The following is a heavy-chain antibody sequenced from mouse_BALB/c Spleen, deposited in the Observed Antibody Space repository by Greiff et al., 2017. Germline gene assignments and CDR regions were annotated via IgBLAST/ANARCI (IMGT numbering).Heavy chain of an antibody. J-gene: IGHJ2*01. Sequence: QVQLQQPGAELVKPGASVKLSCKASGYTFTSYYMYWVKQRPGQGLEWIGGINPSNGGTNFNEKFKSKATLTVDKSSSTAYMQLSSLTSEDSAVYYCARSYYRRGYFDYWGQGTTLTVSS. V-gene: IGHV1S81*02. CDR3: ARSYYRRGYFDY. CDR2: INPSNGGT. CDR1: GYTFTSYY. D-gene: IGHD2-12*01.